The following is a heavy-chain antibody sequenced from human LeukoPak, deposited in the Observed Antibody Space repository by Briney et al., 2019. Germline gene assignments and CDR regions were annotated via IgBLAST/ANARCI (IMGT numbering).Heavy chain of an antibody. Sequence: GASVKVSCKASGYTFTSSGISWVRQAPGQGLEWLGWISAYNGNTNYAQKLQGRVTMTTDTSTSTAYMELRSLRSDDTAVYYCARAGLAVAGWIIDYWGQGTLVTVSS. D-gene: IGHD6-19*01. CDR2: ISAYNGNT. V-gene: IGHV1-18*01. CDR1: GYTFTSSG. CDR3: ARAGLAVAGWIIDY. J-gene: IGHJ4*02.